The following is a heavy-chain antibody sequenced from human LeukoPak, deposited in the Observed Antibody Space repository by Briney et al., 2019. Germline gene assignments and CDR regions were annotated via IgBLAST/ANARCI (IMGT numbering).Heavy chain of an antibody. CDR2: IIPIFGTA. CDR1: GGTFSSYA. J-gene: IGHJ4*02. V-gene: IGHV1-69*13. Sequence: GASVKVSCKASGGTFSSYAISWVRQAPGQGLEWMGGIIPIFGTANYAQKFQGRVTITADESTSTAYMELSSLRSEDTAVYYCARVSSSGSYWDYFGYWGQGTLVTVSS. D-gene: IGHD6-19*01. CDR3: ARVSSSGSYWDYFGY.